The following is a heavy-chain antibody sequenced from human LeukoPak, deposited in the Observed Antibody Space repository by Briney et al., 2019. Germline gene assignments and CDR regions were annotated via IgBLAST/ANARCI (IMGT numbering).Heavy chain of an antibody. CDR2: IYPGDSDT. V-gene: IGHV5-51*01. CDR3: ARASEPAIRFLAPLEYFQH. CDR1: GYSFTSYW. Sequence: GESLKISCKGSGYSFTSYWIGWVRQMPGKGLEWMGIIYPGDSDTRYSPSFQGQVTISADKSISTAYLQWSSLKASDTAMYYCARASEPAIRFLAPLEYFQHWGQGTLVTVSS. J-gene: IGHJ1*01. D-gene: IGHD3-3*01.